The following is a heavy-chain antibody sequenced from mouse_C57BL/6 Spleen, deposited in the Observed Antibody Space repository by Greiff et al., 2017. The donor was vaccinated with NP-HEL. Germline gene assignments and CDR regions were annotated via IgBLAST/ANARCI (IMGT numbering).Heavy chain of an antibody. CDR3: ARSGLTSGYFDY. Sequence: EVQLQPSGPELVKPGASVKIPCKASGYTFTDYNLDWVKQSHGKSLEWIGDINPNNGGTIYNQKFKGKATLTVDKSSSTAYMELRSLTSEDTAVYYCARSGLTSGYFDYWGQGTTLTVSS. CDR2: INPNNGGT. CDR1: GYTFTDYN. J-gene: IGHJ2*01. V-gene: IGHV1-18*01. D-gene: IGHD3-1*01.